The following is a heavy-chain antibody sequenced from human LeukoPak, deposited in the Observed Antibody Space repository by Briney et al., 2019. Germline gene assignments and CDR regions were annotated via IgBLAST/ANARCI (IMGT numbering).Heavy chain of an antibody. J-gene: IGHJ4*02. D-gene: IGHD5-18*01. CDR3: AKLMDTAMVRAEKNEIFDY. CDR1: GFTFSSYG. Sequence: GGSLRLSCAASGFTFSSYGMHWVRQAPGKGLEWVAVISYDGRNKYYADSVKGRFTISRDNSKNTLYLQMNSLRAEDTAVYYCAKLMDTAMVRAEKNEIFDYWGQGTPVTVSS. V-gene: IGHV3-30*18. CDR2: ISYDGRNK.